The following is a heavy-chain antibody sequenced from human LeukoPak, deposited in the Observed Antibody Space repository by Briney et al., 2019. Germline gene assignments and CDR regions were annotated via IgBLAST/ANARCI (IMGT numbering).Heavy chain of an antibody. J-gene: IGHJ4*02. CDR2: INPNSGGT. CDR1: GYTFTGYY. Sequence: GASVKVSCKASGYTFTGYYMHWVRQAPGQGLEWMGWINPNSGGTNYAQKSQGRVTMTRDTSISTAYMELSRLRSDDTAVYYCARVDYDYVWGSYRYFDYWGQGTLVTVSS. CDR3: ARVDYDYVWGSYRYFDY. V-gene: IGHV1-2*02. D-gene: IGHD3-16*02.